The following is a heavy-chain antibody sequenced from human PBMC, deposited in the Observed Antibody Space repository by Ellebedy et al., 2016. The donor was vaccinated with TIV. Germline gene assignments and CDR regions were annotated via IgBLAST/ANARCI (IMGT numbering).Heavy chain of an antibody. D-gene: IGHD3-10*01. Sequence: GGSLRLSCEASGFTFSSHAMSWVRQAPGKGPEWVSAVVVSGERTFYADSVKGRFTISRDNSKNRLYLQMSSLKVEDTATYYCANVGGSGTYYNGYWGQGTLVTVSS. J-gene: IGHJ4*02. CDR3: ANVGGSGTYYNGY. V-gene: IGHV3-23*01. CDR2: VVVSGERT. CDR1: GFTFSSHA.